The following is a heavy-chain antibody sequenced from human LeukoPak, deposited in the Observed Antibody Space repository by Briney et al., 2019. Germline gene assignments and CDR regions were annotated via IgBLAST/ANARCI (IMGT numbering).Heavy chain of an antibody. V-gene: IGHV3-30-3*01. D-gene: IGHD6-6*01. Sequence: GGSLRLSCAASGFTFSSCAMHWVRQAPGKGLEWVAVISYDGSNKYYADSVKGRFTISRDNSKNTLYLQMNSLKAEDTAVYYCARVFEYSSSYYYYYGMDVWGQETTVTVSS. CDR3: ARVFEYSSSYYYYYGMDV. J-gene: IGHJ6*02. CDR2: ISYDGSNK. CDR1: GFTFSSCA.